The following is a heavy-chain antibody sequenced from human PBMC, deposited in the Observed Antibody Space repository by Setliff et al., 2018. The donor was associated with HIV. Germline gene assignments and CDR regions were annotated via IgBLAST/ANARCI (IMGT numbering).Heavy chain of an antibody. V-gene: IGHV4-61*02. CDR1: GDSISGGSSY. CDR2: IYTSGST. Sequence: SETLSLTCTVSGDSISGGSSYWSWIRQPAGKGLEWIGRIYTSGSTNYNPSLEGRVTISVDTSKNQFSLKLSSVTAADQGVYYCARVPVAGANWFDPWGLGTLVTVSS. CDR3: ARVPVAGANWFDP. D-gene: IGHD2-21*01. J-gene: IGHJ5*02.